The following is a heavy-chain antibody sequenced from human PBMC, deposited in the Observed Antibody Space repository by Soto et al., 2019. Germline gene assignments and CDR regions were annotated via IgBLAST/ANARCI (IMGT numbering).Heavy chain of an antibody. CDR2: IWYDGSNK. CDR3: ARDQSAAADY. J-gene: IGHJ4*02. CDR1: GFTFSSYG. D-gene: IGHD6-13*01. Sequence: QVQLVESGGGVVQPGRSLRLSCVASGFTFSSYGMHWVRQAPGKGLEWVAVIWYDGSNKQYADSVKGRVTISRDNSKNTLYLQMNSLRTEDTAVYYCARDQSAAADYWGQGTLVTVSS. V-gene: IGHV3-33*01.